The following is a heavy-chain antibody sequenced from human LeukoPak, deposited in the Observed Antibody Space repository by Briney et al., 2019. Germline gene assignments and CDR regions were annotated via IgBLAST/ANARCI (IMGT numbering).Heavy chain of an antibody. CDR3: ARATWNGYMFDY. Sequence: SETLSLTCAVFDDSLNNYYWNWIRQPPGKGLEWIGYIYYSGHTNYNPSLNSRVAISIDTSKNQFSLKLNSLTAADTAVYYCARATWNGYMFDYWGQGSLVTVTS. V-gene: IGHV4-59*01. J-gene: IGHJ4*02. CDR2: IYYSGHT. CDR1: DDSLNNYY. D-gene: IGHD5-24*01.